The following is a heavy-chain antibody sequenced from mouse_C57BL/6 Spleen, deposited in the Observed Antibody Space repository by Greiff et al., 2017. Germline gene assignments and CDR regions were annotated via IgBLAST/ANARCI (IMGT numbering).Heavy chain of an antibody. CDR2: INYDGSST. CDR1: GFTFSDYY. Sequence: EVKLVESEGGLVQPGSSMKLSCTASGFTFSDYYMAWVRQVPEKGLEWVANINYDGSSTYYLDSLKSRFIISGDNAKNILYLQMSSLKSEYTATYYCARGQRGYYAMDYGDQGTSVIVSS. J-gene: IGHJ4*01. V-gene: IGHV5-16*01. CDR3: ARGQRGYYAMDY. D-gene: IGHD6-1*01.